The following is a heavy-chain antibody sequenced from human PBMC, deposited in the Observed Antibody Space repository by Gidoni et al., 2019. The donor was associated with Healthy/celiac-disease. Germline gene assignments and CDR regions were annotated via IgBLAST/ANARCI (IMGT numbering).Heavy chain of an antibody. CDR3: ARGRAVATRRDWDY. V-gene: IGHV4-34*01. J-gene: IGHJ4*02. D-gene: IGHD6-19*01. CDR1: GGFFSGYY. Sequence: QLHPLQWGSGRLKLSETLSRTCVVYGGFFSGYYWNCIRQPPGKGLEWIGERNHSESTNYNPSLKSRVTISVDTSKNQLSLKLSAVTAADTAVYYCARGRAVATRRDWDYWGQGTLVTVSS. CDR2: RNHSEST.